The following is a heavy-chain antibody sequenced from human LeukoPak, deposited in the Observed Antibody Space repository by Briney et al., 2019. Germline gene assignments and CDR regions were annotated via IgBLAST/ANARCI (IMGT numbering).Heavy chain of an antibody. CDR1: GGSISSSNW. V-gene: IGHV4-4*02. Sequence: PSETLSLTCAVSGGSISSSNWWSWVRQPPGKGLEWIGEIYHSGSTNYNPSLKSRVTISVDTSKNQFSLKLSSVTAADTAVYYCARAIGGAVRGHYYYYGMDVWGQGTTVTVSS. J-gene: IGHJ6*02. D-gene: IGHD3-10*01. CDR3: ARAIGGAVRGHYYYYGMDV. CDR2: IYHSGST.